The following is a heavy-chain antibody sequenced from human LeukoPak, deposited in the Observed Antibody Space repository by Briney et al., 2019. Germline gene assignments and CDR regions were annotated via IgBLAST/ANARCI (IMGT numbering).Heavy chain of an antibody. Sequence: PSETLSLTCTVSGGSISSYYWSWIRQPPGKGLEWIGEINHSGSTNYNPSLKRRVTISVDTSKNQFSLKLSSVTAADTAVYYCARRSSGWYFGLNWFDPWGQGTLVTVSS. D-gene: IGHD6-19*01. J-gene: IGHJ5*02. CDR1: GGSISSYY. CDR3: ARRSSGWYFGLNWFDP. CDR2: INHSGST. V-gene: IGHV4-34*01.